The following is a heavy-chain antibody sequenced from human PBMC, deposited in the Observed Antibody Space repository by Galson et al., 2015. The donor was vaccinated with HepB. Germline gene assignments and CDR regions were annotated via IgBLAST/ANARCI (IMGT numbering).Heavy chain of an antibody. CDR1: GGTFSSYT. CDR3: AREAVAGFYFDY. V-gene: IGHV1-69*04. J-gene: IGHJ4*02. Sequence: SVKVSCKASGGTFSSYTISWVRQAPGQGLEWMGRIIPILGIANYAQKFQGRVTITADKSTSTAYMELSSLRSEDTAVYYCAREAVAGFYFDYWGQGTLVTVSS. CDR2: IIPILGIA. D-gene: IGHD6-19*01.